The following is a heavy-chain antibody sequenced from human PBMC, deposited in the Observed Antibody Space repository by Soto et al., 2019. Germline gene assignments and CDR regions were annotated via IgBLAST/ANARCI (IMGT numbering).Heavy chain of an antibody. CDR3: ARLMPNYIAASDY. V-gene: IGHV5-10-1*01. D-gene: IGHD6-6*01. CDR1: GYSFTSYW. Sequence: PGESLKISCKGSGYSFTSYWISRVRQMPGKGLEWMGRIDPSDSYTNYSPSFQGHVTISADKSISTAYLQWSSLKASDTAMYYCARLMPNYIAASDYWGQGTLVTVSS. CDR2: IDPSDSYT. J-gene: IGHJ4*02.